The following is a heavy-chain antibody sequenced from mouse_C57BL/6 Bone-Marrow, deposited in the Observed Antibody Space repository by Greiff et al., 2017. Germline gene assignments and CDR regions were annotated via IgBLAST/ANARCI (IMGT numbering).Heavy chain of an antibody. D-gene: IGHD2-5*01. V-gene: IGHV1-69*01. J-gene: IGHJ2*01. CDR2: IDPSDSYT. Sequence: QVQLQQPGAELVMPGASVKLSCKASGYTFTRYWMHWVKQRPGQGLEWIGEIDPSDSYTNYNQKFKGKSTLTVDKSSSTAYMQLSSLTSEDSAVYYCARDYSNLYYFDYWGQGTTLTVSS. CDR1: GYTFTRYW. CDR3: ARDYSNLYYFDY.